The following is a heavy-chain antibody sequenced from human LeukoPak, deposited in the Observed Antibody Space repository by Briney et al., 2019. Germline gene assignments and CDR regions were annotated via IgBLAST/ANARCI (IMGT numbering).Heavy chain of an antibody. Sequence: SETLSLTCAVYGGSFSGYYWSWIRQPPGKGLEWIGEINHSGSTNYNPSLKSRVTISVDTSKNQFSLKLSSVTAADTAVYYCARMGWYGDRPDFDYWGQGTLVTVSS. CDR3: ARMGWYGDRPDFDY. D-gene: IGHD4-17*01. CDR2: INHSGST. CDR1: GGSFSGYY. J-gene: IGHJ4*02. V-gene: IGHV4-34*01.